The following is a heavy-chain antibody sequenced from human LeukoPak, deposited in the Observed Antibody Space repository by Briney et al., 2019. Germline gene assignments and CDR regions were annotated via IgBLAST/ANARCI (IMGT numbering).Heavy chain of an antibody. Sequence: ASVKVSCKASGYTFTGYYMHWVRQAPGQGLEWMGWINPNSGGTNYAQKFQGRVTMTRDTSISTAYMELSRLSSDDTAVNYCARGIYYDILTGNDRWGQGTLVTVSS. CDR1: GYTFTGYY. V-gene: IGHV1-2*02. CDR3: ARGIYYDILTGNDR. J-gene: IGHJ4*02. CDR2: INPNSGGT. D-gene: IGHD3-9*01.